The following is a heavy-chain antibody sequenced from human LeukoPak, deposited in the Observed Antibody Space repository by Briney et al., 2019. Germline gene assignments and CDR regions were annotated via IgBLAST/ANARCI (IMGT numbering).Heavy chain of an antibody. CDR2: IYHSGST. CDR1: GGSISSSNW. J-gene: IGHJ4*02. V-gene: IGHV4-4*02. Sequence: PSETLSLTCAVSGGSISSSNWWSWVRQPPGKGLEWIGEIYHSGSTNYNPSLKSRVTISVDTSKNQFSLKLSSVTAADTAVYYCARGGVMVRGVLAYYFDYWGQGTLVTVSS. CDR3: ARGGVMVRGVLAYYFDY. D-gene: IGHD3-10*01.